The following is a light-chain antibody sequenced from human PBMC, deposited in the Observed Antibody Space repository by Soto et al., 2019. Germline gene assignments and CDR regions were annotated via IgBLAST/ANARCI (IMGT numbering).Light chain of an antibody. Sequence: QSALTQPASVSGSPGQSITISCTGTSTDVGGYDYVSWYQQLPGKAPKLMISEVANRPSGVSNRFSGSKSGNTASLTISGLQAEDEADYYCSSYTASSTFVFGGGTKLTVL. J-gene: IGLJ3*02. CDR2: EVA. CDR1: STDVGGYDY. CDR3: SSYTASSTFV. V-gene: IGLV2-14*01.